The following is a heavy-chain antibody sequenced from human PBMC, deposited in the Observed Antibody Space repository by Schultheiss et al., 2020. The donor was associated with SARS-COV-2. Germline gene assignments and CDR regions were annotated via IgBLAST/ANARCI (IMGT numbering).Heavy chain of an antibody. CDR2: VSGYNGNT. J-gene: IGHJ4*02. D-gene: IGHD3-3*01. CDR1: GYTFNTYG. CDR3: ARSGGRDFWSGYYPDY. Sequence: ASVKVSCKASGYTFNTYGITWVRQAPGQGLEWVGWVSGYNGNTKYAQKLQGRVTMTADTSTSTAYMELRSLTSDDTAVYYCARSGGRDFWSGYYPDYWGQGTLVTVSS. V-gene: IGHV1-18*04.